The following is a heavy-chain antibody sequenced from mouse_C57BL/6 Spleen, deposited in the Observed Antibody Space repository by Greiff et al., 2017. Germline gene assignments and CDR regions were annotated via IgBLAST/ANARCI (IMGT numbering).Heavy chain of an antibody. CDR2: IHPNSGST. Sequence: QVQLQQPGAELVKPGASVKLSCKASGYTFTSYWMHWVKQRPGQGLEWIGMIHPNSGSTNYNEKFKSKATLTVDKSSSTAYMQLSSLTSEDSAIYYWARLVYGSSRYAMDYWGQGTSVTVSS. J-gene: IGHJ4*01. CDR1: GYTFTSYW. V-gene: IGHV1-64*01. D-gene: IGHD1-1*01. CDR3: ARLVYGSSRYAMDY.